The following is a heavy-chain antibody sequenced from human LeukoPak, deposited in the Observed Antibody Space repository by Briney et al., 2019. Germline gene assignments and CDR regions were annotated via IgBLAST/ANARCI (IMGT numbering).Heavy chain of an antibody. D-gene: IGHD2-2*01. V-gene: IGHV4-39*02. J-gene: IGHJ6*03. CDR1: GGSISSSSYY. Sequence: PSETLSLTCTVSGGSISSSSYYWGWIRQPPGKGLEWIGSIYYSGSTYYNPSLKSRVTISVDTSKNQFSLKLSSVTAADTAVYYCARERRHCSSTSCYAVGLGGYYYYYMDVWGKGTTVTVSS. CDR2: IYYSGST. CDR3: ARERRHCSSTSCYAVGLGGYYYYYMDV.